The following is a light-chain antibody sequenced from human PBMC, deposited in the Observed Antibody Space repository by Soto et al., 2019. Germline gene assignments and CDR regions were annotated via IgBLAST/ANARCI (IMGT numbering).Light chain of an antibody. J-gene: IGLJ2*01. CDR2: EGG. Sequence: QSALTQPAAVSGSPGQSITISCTGTSSDVGSYNLVSWYQQHPGKAPKVIIYEGGKRPSGVSNRFSGSKSGITASLTISGLQAEDEADYYCCSYGGSSNVAFGGGTKLTVL. CDR1: SSDVGSYNL. CDR3: CSYGGSSNVA. V-gene: IGLV2-23*01.